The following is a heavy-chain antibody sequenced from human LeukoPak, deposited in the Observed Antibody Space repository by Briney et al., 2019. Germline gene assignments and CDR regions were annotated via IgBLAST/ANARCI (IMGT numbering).Heavy chain of an antibody. CDR3: ARDGSSGWYPH. J-gene: IGHJ4*02. CDR1: GFTVSTNY. D-gene: IGHD6-19*01. Sequence: GGSLRLSCAASGFTVSTNYMSWVRQAPGKGLEWVSIIYSGGNTYYADSVKGRFIVSRDSSKNTLSLQMNSLRVEDTAVYYCARDGSSGWYPHWGQGTLVTVSS. CDR2: IYSGGNT. V-gene: IGHV3-53*01.